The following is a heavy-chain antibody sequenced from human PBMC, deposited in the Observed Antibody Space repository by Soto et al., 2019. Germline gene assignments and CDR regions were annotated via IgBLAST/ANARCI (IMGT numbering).Heavy chain of an antibody. CDR2: IKQDGSEK. CDR1: GFTFSSYW. D-gene: IGHD3-22*01. J-gene: IGHJ4*02. CDR3: ARELLYDPFPSPLDY. V-gene: IGHV3-7*03. Sequence: EVQLVESGGGLVQPGGSLRLSCAASGFTFSSYWMSWVRQAPGKGLEWVANIKQDGSEKYYVDSVKGRFTISRDNAKNSLYLQMNSLRAEDTAVYYCARELLYDPFPSPLDYWGQGTLVTVSS.